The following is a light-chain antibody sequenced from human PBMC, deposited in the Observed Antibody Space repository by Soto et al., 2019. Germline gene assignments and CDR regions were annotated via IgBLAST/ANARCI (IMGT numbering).Light chain of an antibody. CDR1: QTVTRNY. J-gene: IGKJ5*01. CDR3: QQHGSSPIT. Sequence: EIVLSQSPCTLSLSPGERATLFCRASQTVTRNYLAWHQQKPGQTPRLLVYGASSRATGIPDRFSGSGSGTDFTLTISRLEPEDFAVYYCQQHGSSPITFGQGTRLEIK. CDR2: GAS. V-gene: IGKV3-20*01.